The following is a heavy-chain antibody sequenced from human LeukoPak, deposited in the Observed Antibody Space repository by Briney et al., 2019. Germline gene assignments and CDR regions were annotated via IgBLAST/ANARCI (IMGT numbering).Heavy chain of an antibody. CDR3: AKNQAYYDILTSYCYFDY. D-gene: IGHD3-9*01. CDR2: IWYDGSKK. CDR1: GFTFDTYA. J-gene: IGHJ4*02. V-gene: IGHV3-33*06. Sequence: PGRSLRLSCAASGFTFDTYAMHWVRQAPGEGLEWMAIIWYDGSKKEYADSVKGRFTVSRDNSKNTLFLQMNSLRAEDTAVYYCAKNQAYYDILTSYCYFDYWGQGTLVTVSS.